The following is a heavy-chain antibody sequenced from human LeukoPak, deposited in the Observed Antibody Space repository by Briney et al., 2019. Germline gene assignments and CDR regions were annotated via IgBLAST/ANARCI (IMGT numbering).Heavy chain of an antibody. V-gene: IGHV4-38-2*02. J-gene: IGHJ4*02. CDR1: GYSISSGYY. CDR3: ARVVMTTVTTYYSDY. D-gene: IGHD4-11*01. Sequence: SETLSLTCTVSGYSISSGYYWGWIRQPPGKGLEWIGSIYHSGSTYYNPSLKSRVTISVDTSKNQFSLKLSSVTAADTAVYYCARVVMTTVTTYYSDYWGQGTLVTVSS. CDR2: IYHSGST.